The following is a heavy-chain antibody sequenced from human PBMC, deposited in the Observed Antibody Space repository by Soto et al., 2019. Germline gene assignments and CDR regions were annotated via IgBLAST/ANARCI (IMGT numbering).Heavy chain of an antibody. CDR1: GFTFSNFA. CDR3: ASRGEYCTSTSCPPGI. D-gene: IGHD2-2*01. Sequence: QVHLVESGGGVVQPGRSLRLSCAASGFTFSNFAMQWVRQAPGKGLEWVALISYDGTYKYYADSVKGRFTISRDDSKNTLYLQVNSLTPEETGVYYCASRGEYCTSTSCPPGIWGQGAMVTVSS. V-gene: IGHV3-30-3*01. J-gene: IGHJ3*02. CDR2: ISYDGTYK.